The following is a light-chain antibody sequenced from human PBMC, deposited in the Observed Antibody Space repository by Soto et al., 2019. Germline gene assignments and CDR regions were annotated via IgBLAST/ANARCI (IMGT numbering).Light chain of an antibody. CDR1: QTMTRAY. CDR2: AAS. Sequence: EIVLMQSPGTLSLSPGERATLSCRASQTMTRAYVAWYQQKPGQAPRLLIYAASYRATGISDKFSGSGSGTDSSLTISRLEPEDSAVYYCHQYHSPPQTFGQGTKVEI. CDR3: HQYHSPPQT. J-gene: IGKJ2*01. V-gene: IGKV3-20*01.